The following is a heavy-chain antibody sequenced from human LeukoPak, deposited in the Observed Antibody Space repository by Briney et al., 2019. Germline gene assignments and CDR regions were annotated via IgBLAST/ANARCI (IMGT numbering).Heavy chain of an antibody. J-gene: IGHJ5*02. CDR3: ARRLTQYDCFDP. Sequence: SQTLSLTCAISGDSVSSNSITWNWIRQSPSRGLEWLGRTYYRSTWYNDYAVSVRGRITVNPDTSKNQYSLHLNSVTPEDTAVYYCARRLTQYDCFDPWGQGILVTVSS. CDR2: TYYRSTWYN. CDR1: GDSVSSNSIT. D-gene: IGHD2-2*01. V-gene: IGHV6-1*01.